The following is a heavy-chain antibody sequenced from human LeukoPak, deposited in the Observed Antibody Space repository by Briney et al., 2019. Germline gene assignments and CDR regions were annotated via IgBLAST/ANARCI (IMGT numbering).Heavy chain of an antibody. V-gene: IGHV4-34*01. J-gene: IGHJ5*02. CDR2: INHSGST. CDR1: GGSFSSYY. Sequence: SETLSLTCAVYGGSFSSYYWSWIRQPPGKGLEWIGEINHSGSTNYNPSLKSRVTISVDTSKNQFSLKLSSVTAADTAVYYCARVLDSSGYYYGFDPWGQGTLVTVSS. D-gene: IGHD3-22*01. CDR3: ARVLDSSGYYYGFDP.